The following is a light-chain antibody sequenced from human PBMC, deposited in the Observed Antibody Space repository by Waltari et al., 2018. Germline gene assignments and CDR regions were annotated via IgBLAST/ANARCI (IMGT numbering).Light chain of an antibody. CDR3: HQRANWPGT. Sequence: ETVLTQAPATLSLSPGERATLSCRASQGISSYLAWYQQKPGQAPRLLIYDAPNRATGVPARFSGSGSGTDFTLTISSLEPEDFAVYYCHQRANWPGTFGQGTKVEIK. CDR2: DAP. J-gene: IGKJ1*01. V-gene: IGKV3-11*01. CDR1: QGISSY.